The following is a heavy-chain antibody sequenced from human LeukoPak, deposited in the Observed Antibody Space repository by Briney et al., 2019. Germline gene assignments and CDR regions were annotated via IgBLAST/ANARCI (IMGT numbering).Heavy chain of an antibody. D-gene: IGHD3-10*01. CDR2: MSHSGNT. Sequence: SETLSLTCTVSGYSINNDYSWGWIRQPPGKGLEWIGTMSHSGNTYYNPSLKSRVTISVDTSKNQFSLKLSSVTAADTAVYYCARDRKDYYYGSGSYYSFGWFDPWGQGTLVTVSS. V-gene: IGHV4-38-2*02. CDR3: ARDRKDYYYGSGSYYSFGWFDP. J-gene: IGHJ5*02. CDR1: GYSINNDYS.